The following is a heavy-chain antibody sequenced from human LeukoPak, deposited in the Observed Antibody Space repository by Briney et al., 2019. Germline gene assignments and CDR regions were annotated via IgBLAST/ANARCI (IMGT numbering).Heavy chain of an antibody. D-gene: IGHD2-15*01. CDR1: RGSISPYY. Sequence: KTSETLSLTCTVSRGSISPYYWSWIRQSPGKGLEWIGYIYYIGTTNYNPSLQSRVTMSVDTSTNQFTLNLASVTAADTAVYYRARGGFESCSAGSCLLGNYWGQGIVVAVSA. CDR2: IYYIGTT. J-gene: IGHJ4*02. CDR3: ARGGFESCSAGSCLLGNY. V-gene: IGHV4-59*01.